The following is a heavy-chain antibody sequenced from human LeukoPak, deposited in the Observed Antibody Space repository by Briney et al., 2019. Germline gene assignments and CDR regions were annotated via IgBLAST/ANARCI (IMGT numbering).Heavy chain of an antibody. V-gene: IGHV3-9*03. CDR3: AKASSTSPDYYFDY. CDR2: ISWNSGSI. CDR1: GFTFDDYA. J-gene: IGHJ4*02. D-gene: IGHD2-2*01. Sequence: GGSLRLSCAASGFTFDDYAMHWVRQAPGKGLEWVSGISWNSGSIAYADSVKGRFTISRDNAKNSLYLQMNSLRAENMALYYCAKASSTSPDYYFDYWGQGTLVTVSS.